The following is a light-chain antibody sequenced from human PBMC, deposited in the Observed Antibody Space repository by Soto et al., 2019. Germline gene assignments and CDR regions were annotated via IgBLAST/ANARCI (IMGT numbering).Light chain of an antibody. CDR1: QSIGPS. J-gene: IGKJ1*01. V-gene: IGKV1-39*01. Sequence: DIQMTQSPSSLSASVGDRVTITCRASQSIGPSLSWYQQKPGKAPRLLIYVASALERGVPSRFSGSGSGTDFTLTISSLQPEDFATYFCQQSHSSPLTCDQGTKGEI. CDR3: QQSHSSPLT. CDR2: VAS.